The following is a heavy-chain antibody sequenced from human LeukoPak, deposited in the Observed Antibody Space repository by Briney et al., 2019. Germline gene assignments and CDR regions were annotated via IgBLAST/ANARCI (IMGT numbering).Heavy chain of an antibody. CDR2: IYHTGTT. CDR3: ASVSVWELATHPGGSFDY. D-gene: IGHD1-26*01. CDR1: GGLVSRIEYY. Sequence: PSQTLSLTCTVSGGLVSRIEYYWSWIRQSPVKGLEWLGHIYHTGTTLYSPHLNNRLTVSVDSSRNQFSLTLNSVTAADTAVYYCASVSVWELATHPGGSFDYWGRGILVTVSS. J-gene: IGHJ4*02. V-gene: IGHV4-30-4*01.